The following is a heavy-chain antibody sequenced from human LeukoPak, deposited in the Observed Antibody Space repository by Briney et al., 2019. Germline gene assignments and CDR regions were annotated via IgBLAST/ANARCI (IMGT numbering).Heavy chain of an antibody. V-gene: IGHV3-23*01. J-gene: IGHJ4*02. CDR1: GFTVCSNA. Sequence: GGSLRLSCAGSGFTVCSNATSWVRQAPGKGLEWVSAINGSGGSTYYADSVKGRFTISRDNSKNTLYLQMNSLRAGDTAVYYCAKDIKDTAMVYFDYWGQGTLVTVSS. CDR2: INGSGGST. D-gene: IGHD5-18*01. CDR3: AKDIKDTAMVYFDY.